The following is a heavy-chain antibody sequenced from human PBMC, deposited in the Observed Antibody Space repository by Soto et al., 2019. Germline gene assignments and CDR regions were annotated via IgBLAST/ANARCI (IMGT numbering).Heavy chain of an antibody. CDR2: ISGSGGST. CDR3: AKDIFPLYYYYMDV. J-gene: IGHJ6*03. Sequence: GGSLRLSCAASGFTFSSYAMSWVRQAPGKGLEWVSAISGSGGSTYYADSVKGRFTISRDNSKNTLYLQMNSLRAEDTAVYYCAKDIFPLYYYYMDVWGKGTTVTVSS. CDR1: GFTFSSYA. V-gene: IGHV3-23*01.